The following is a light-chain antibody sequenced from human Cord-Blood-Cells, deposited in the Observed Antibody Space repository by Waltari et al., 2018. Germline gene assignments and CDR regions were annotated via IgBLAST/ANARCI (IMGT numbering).Light chain of an antibody. CDR2: DAS. Sequence: ELVLTQSPATLSLSPGERATLSCRARQSVSSYLAWYQQKPGQAPRLLIYDASNRATGIPARFSGSGSGTDFTLTISSLEPEDFAVYYCQQRRTFGPGTKVDIK. V-gene: IGKV3-11*01. J-gene: IGKJ3*01. CDR3: QQRRT. CDR1: QSVSSY.